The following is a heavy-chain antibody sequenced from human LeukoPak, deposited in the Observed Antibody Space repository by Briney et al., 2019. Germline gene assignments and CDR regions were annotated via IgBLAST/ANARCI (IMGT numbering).Heavy chain of an antibody. CDR3: AKDRTDYEDAFDI. V-gene: IGHV3-9*01. Sequence: GRSLRLSCAASGFTFDDYAMHWVRQAPGKGLEWVSGISWNSGSIGYADSVKGRFTISRDNAKNSLYLQMNSLRAEDTALYYCAKDRTDYEDAFDIWGQGTMVTVSS. J-gene: IGHJ3*02. D-gene: IGHD3-22*01. CDR1: GFTFDDYA. CDR2: ISWNSGSI.